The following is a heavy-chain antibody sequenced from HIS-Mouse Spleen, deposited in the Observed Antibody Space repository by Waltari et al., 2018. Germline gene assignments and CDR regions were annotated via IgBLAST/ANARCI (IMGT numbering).Heavy chain of an antibody. CDR3: ARVGVSSVRNYFDY. D-gene: IGHD6-25*01. V-gene: IGHV4-39*07. CDR1: GGSISSSSYY. J-gene: IGHJ4*02. Sequence: QLQLQESGPGLVKPSETLSLTCTVSGGSISSSSYYWGWIRQPPGKGLEWIGSIYYSGSTYYNPSLKSRVTISVDTSKNQFSLKLGSVTAADTAVYYCARVGVSSVRNYFDYWGQGTLVTVSS. CDR2: IYYSGST.